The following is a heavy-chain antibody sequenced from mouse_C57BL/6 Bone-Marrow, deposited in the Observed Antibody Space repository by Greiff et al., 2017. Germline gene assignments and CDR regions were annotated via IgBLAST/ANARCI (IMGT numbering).Heavy chain of an antibody. CDR3: ARKSSTFAY. CDR2: ISSGGSYT. V-gene: IGHV5-6*01. Sequence: EVHLVESGGDLVKPGGSLKLSCAASGFTFSSYGMSWVRQTPDKRLEWVATISSGGSYTYYPDSVKGRFTISRENAKQTLYLQMSSLKSEDTAMYYSARKSSTFAYWGQGTLVTVSA. J-gene: IGHJ3*01. CDR1: GFTFSSYG. D-gene: IGHD1-1*01.